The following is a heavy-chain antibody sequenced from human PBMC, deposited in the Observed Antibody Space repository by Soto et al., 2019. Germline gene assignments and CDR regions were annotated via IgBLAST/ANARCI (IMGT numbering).Heavy chain of an antibody. CDR1: GFTFSSYA. D-gene: IGHD3-10*01. CDR3: AEGGFGEVEYYYYYGMDV. J-gene: IGHJ6*02. Sequence: GGSLRLSCAASGFTFSSYAMSWVRQAPGKGLEWVSAISGSGGSTYYADSVKGRFTISRDNSKNTLYLQMNSLRAEDTAVYYWAEGGFGEVEYYYYYGMDVWGQGTTVTVSS. V-gene: IGHV3-23*01. CDR2: ISGSGGST.